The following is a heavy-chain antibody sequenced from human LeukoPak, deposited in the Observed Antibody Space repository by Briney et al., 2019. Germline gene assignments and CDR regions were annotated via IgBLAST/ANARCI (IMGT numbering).Heavy chain of an antibody. V-gene: IGHV3-23*01. D-gene: IGHD1-1*01. CDR1: GFTFSSYA. Sequence: GGSLRLSCAASGFTFSSYAMSWVRQAPGKGLVWVSAISGSGGSTYYADSVKGRFTISRDNSKNTLYLQMNSLRAEDTAVYYCAKLRLERRTGGYYFDYWGQGTLVTVSS. CDR2: ISGSGGST. J-gene: IGHJ4*02. CDR3: AKLRLERRTGGYYFDY.